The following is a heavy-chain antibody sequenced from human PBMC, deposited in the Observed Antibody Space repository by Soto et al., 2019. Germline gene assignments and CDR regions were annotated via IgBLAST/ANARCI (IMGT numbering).Heavy chain of an antibody. J-gene: IGHJ6*02. D-gene: IGHD3-3*01. V-gene: IGHV1-8*01. CDR3: ARGHSRGSGYPNYCYYCMDV. CDR2: MNPNSGNT. Sequence: GASVKVSCKASGYTFTSYDINWVRQATGQGLEWMGWMNPNSGNTGYAQKFQGRVTMTRNTSISTAYMELSSLRSEDTAVYYCARGHSRGSGYPNYCYYCMDVWGQGTTVTVSS. CDR1: GYTFTSYD.